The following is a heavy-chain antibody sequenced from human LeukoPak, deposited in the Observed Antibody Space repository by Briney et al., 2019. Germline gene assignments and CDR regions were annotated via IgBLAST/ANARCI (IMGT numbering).Heavy chain of an antibody. CDR2: ISFSSTYI. CDR3: AKDKGVTQAAACDY. Sequence: GGSLRLSCAASGFTFSSYNMNWVRQAPGKGLEWVSSISFSSTYIYYADSVKGRFTISRDNSKNTLYLQMNSLRAEDTAVYYCAKDKGVTQAAACDYWGQGTLVTVSS. D-gene: IGHD4-23*01. J-gene: IGHJ4*02. CDR1: GFTFSSYN. V-gene: IGHV3-21*01.